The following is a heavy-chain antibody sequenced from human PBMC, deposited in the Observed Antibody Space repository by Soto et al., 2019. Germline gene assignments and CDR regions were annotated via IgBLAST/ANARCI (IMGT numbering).Heavy chain of an antibody. Sequence: ASVKVSCKAAGYTFTGYYMHLGRQAPGQGLEWMGWINPNSGGTNYAQKFQGWVTMTRDTSISTAYMELSRLRSDDTAVYYCARERNTYYDILTGYYLRYYFDYWGQGTLVTVSS. CDR3: ARERNTYYDILTGYYLRYYFDY. D-gene: IGHD3-9*01. J-gene: IGHJ4*02. CDR1: GYTFTGYY. V-gene: IGHV1-2*04. CDR2: INPNSGGT.